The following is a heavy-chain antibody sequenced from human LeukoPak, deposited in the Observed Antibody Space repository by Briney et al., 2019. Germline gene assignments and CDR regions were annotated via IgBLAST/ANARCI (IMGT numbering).Heavy chain of an antibody. CDR2: VSDSGRTT. V-gene: IGHV3-23*01. D-gene: IGHD3-3*01. CDR3: AKSDDFWSGYQFDF. Sequence: GGSLRLSCAASGFTFNSYAMTWVRQAPGKGLEWVSGVSDSGRTTYYADSVKGRFTISRDNSKDTMYLQMKSLRAEDTAVYYCAKSDDFWSGYQFDFWGQGTLVTVSS. J-gene: IGHJ4*02. CDR1: GFTFNSYA.